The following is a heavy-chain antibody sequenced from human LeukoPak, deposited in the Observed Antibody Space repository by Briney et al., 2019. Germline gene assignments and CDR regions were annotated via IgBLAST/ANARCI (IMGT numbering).Heavy chain of an antibody. V-gene: IGHV3-30*18. CDR1: GFTFSSYG. Sequence: PGGSLRLSCAASGFTFSSYGMHWVRQAPGKGLEWVAVISYDGSNKYYADSVKGRFTISRDNSKNTLYLQMNSLRAEDTAVYYCAKALETGYYYYYGMDVWGQGTTVPVSS. CDR2: ISYDGSNK. J-gene: IGHJ6*02. D-gene: IGHD2-21*02. CDR3: AKALETGYYYYYGMDV.